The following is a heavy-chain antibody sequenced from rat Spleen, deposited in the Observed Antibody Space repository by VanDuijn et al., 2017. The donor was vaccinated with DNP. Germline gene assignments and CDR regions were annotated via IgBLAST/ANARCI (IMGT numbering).Heavy chain of an antibody. Sequence: QVHLRESGPGLVQPSQTLSLTCTVSGFSLTNYNVHWIRQPTGKSLEWMGIMWTGGSTDYNSALKSRLNISRDTSTSQVFLKMNSLQPEDTGTYYCARHDGGYFDYWGQGVMVTVSS. D-gene: IGHD1-11*01. CDR2: MWTGGST. J-gene: IGHJ2*01. V-gene: IGHV2-30*01. CDR1: GFSLTNYN. CDR3: ARHDGGYFDY.